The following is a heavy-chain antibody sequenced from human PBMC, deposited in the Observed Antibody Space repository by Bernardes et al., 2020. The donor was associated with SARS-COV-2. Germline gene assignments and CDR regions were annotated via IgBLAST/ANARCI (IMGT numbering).Heavy chain of an antibody. CDR2: IYSSGSS. CDR3: AGSSCGIDCYIGGLRSWDYGMDV. V-gene: IGHV4-39*01. D-gene: IGHD2-21*02. J-gene: IGHJ6*02. Sequence: SESLSLTCTVSGASISSTNYYWGWLLQPPGKGLEWIGSIYSSGSSYYNPSLQSRVSGSVDTSKDQFSLRLSFVTAADTAVYYCAGSSCGIDCYIGGLRSWDYGMDVWGQGTTVTVSS. CDR1: GASISSTNYY.